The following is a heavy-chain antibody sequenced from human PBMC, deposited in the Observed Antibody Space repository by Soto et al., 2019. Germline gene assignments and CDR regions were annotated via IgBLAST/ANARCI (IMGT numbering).Heavy chain of an antibody. Sequence: ASVKVSCKASGYTFTSYAMHWVRQAPGQRLEWMGWINAGNGNTKYSQKFQGRVTITRDTSASTAYMELSSLRSEDTAVYYCARDRDTVTTVAILDYWGQGTLVTVSS. D-gene: IGHD4-17*01. CDR1: GYTFTSYA. CDR2: INAGNGNT. V-gene: IGHV1-3*01. CDR3: ARDRDTVTTVAILDY. J-gene: IGHJ4*02.